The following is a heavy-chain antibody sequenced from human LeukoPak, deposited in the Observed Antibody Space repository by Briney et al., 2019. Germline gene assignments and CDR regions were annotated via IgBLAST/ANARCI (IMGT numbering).Heavy chain of an antibody. J-gene: IGHJ4*02. CDR2: INHSGST. CDR1: GGSFSGYY. CDR3: ARRGPRDYDFWSGYLGYYFDY. D-gene: IGHD3-3*01. V-gene: IGHV4-34*01. Sequence: ETLSLTCAVYGGSFSGYYWSWIRQPPGKGLEWIGEINHSGSTNYNPSLKSRVTISVDTSKNQFSLKLSSVTAADTAVYYCARRGPRDYDFWSGYLGYYFDYWGQGTLVTVSS.